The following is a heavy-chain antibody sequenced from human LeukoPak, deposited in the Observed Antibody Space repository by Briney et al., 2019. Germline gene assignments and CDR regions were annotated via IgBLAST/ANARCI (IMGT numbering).Heavy chain of an antibody. CDR2: IYYSGST. CDR1: GGSISSVSYY. Sequence: SQTLSLTCTVSGGSISSVSYYWSWIRQPPGKGLEWIGYIYYSGSTYYNPSLKSRVTISVDTSKSQFSLKLSSVTAADTAVYYCARDLPYDSSGYYSYYYGMDVWGQGTTVTVSS. J-gene: IGHJ6*02. V-gene: IGHV4-30-4*01. CDR3: ARDLPYDSSGYYSYYYGMDV. D-gene: IGHD3-22*01.